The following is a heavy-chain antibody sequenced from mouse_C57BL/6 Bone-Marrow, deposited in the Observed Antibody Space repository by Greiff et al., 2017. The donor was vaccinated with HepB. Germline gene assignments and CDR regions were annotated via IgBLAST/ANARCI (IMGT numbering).Heavy chain of an antibody. V-gene: IGHV1-80*01. CDR1: GYAFSSYW. CDR3: ARGAYYYGSRGGFAY. Sequence: VQLQQSGAELVKPGASVKISCKASGYAFSSYWMNWVKQRPGKGLEWIGQIYPGDGDTNYNGKFKGKATLTADKSSSTAYMQLSSLTSEDSAVYFCARGAYYYGSRGGFAYWGQGTLVTVSA. D-gene: IGHD1-1*01. CDR2: IYPGDGDT. J-gene: IGHJ3*01.